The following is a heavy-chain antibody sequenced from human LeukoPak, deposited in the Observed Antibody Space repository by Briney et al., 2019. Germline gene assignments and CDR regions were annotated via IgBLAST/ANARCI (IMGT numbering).Heavy chain of an antibody. V-gene: IGHV5-51*01. CDR1: GYTFTRYW. CDR2: IYPADLDT. J-gene: IGHJ4*02. D-gene: IGHD3-10*01. CDR3: ARPFFSAWGDPNYYFDY. Sequence: GESLKISCKASGYTFTRYWIGWVRQTPGKGLEYMGFIYPADLDTRYSRSFQGQVTISADKSISTAYLQWSSLKASDTAMYYCARPFFSAWGDPNYYFDYWGQGTLVTVSS.